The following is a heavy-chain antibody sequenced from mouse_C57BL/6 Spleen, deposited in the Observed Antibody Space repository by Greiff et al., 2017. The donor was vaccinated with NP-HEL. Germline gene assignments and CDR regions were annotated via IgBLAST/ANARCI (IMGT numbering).Heavy chain of an antibody. D-gene: IGHD4-1*01. CDR2: IYPRSGNT. CDR3: AREANWDEDYAMDY. J-gene: IGHJ4*01. CDR1: GYTFTSYG. V-gene: IGHV1-81*01. Sequence: VKLQQSGAELARPGASVKLSCKASGYTFTSYGISWVKQRTGQGLEWIGEIYPRSGNTYYNEKFKGKATLTADKSSSTAYMELRSLTSEDSAVYFCAREANWDEDYAMDYWGQGTSVTVSS.